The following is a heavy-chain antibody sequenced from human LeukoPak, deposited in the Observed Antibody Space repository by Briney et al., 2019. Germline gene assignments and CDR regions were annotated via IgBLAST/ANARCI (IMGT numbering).Heavy chain of an antibody. Sequence: SVKVSCKASGGTFNNFGISWVRQAPGQGLEWMGVIIPILTTTHYAQKFKGRVTIIADESTSTAFLELSSLTSEDTAVYYCARDPLAASAPGYFDYWGQGTLVTVSS. V-gene: IGHV1-69*13. CDR1: GGTFNNFG. D-gene: IGHD6-13*01. J-gene: IGHJ4*02. CDR2: IIPILTTT. CDR3: ARDPLAASAPGYFDY.